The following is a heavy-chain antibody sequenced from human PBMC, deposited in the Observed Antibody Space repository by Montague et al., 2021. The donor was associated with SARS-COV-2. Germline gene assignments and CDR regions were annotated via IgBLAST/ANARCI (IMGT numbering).Heavy chain of an antibody. CDR1: GFSLSSSGMS. CDR3: ARVVAVVVPGDIPQIYCCALDD. Sequence: PALVKPTQTLTLTCTFSGFSLSSSGMSVTWIRQPPGKALEWLARIDWDNDKYYSTSLKTRLTISKDTSKNQVVLTVTNVDPSDTATYYCARVVAVVVPGDIPQIYCCALDDWGQGTTVIVSS. V-gene: IGHV2-70*11. D-gene: IGHD2-2*01. CDR2: IDWDNDK. J-gene: IGHJ6*02.